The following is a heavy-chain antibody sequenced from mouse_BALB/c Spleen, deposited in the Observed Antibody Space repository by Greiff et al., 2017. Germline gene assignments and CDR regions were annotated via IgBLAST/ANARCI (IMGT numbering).Heavy chain of an antibody. CDR3: DVFLGDTALDY. D-gene: IGHD3-3*01. V-gene: IGHV14-4*02. CDR2: IDPENGDT. J-gene: IGHJ4*01. Sequence: VHVKQSGAELVRSGASVKLSCTASGFNIKDYYMHWVKQRPEQGLEWIGWIDPENGDTEYAPKFQGKATMTADTSSNTAYLQLSSLTSEDTAVYNSDVFLGDTALDYWGQGTPLTVSS. CDR1: GFNIKDYY.